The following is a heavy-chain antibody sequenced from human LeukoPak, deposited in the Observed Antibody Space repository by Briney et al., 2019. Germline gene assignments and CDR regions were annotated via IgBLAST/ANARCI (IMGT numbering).Heavy chain of an antibody. CDR3: ARQTGSGLFILP. J-gene: IGHJ4*02. Sequence: SETLSLTCTVSGFSISSSNSYWGWTPQPPGKGLKWIGSIYYSGNTYYNASLKSQVSISIDTSKNQFSLRLTSVTAADTAVYYCARQTGSGLFILPGGQGTLVTVSS. CDR1: GFSISSSNSY. CDR2: IYYSGNT. V-gene: IGHV4-39*01. D-gene: IGHD3/OR15-3a*01.